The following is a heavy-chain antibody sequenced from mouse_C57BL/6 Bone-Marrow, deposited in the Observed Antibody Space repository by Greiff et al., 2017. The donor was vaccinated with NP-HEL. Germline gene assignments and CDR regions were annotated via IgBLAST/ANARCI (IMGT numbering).Heavy chain of an antibody. CDR2: ISSGGDYI. D-gene: IGHD2-2*01. CDR1: GFTFSSYA. V-gene: IGHV5-9-1*02. CDR3: TREKDYGYPYAMDY. Sequence: EVKVVESGEGLVKPGGSLKLSCAASGFTFSSYAMSWVRQTPEKRLEWVAYISSGGDYIYYADTVKGRFTISRDNARNTLYLQMSSLKSEDTAMYYCTREKDYGYPYAMDYWGQGTSVTVSS. J-gene: IGHJ4*01.